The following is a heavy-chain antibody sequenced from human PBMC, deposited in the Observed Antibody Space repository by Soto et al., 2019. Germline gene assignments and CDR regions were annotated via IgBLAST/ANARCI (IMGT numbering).Heavy chain of an antibody. CDR1: GGSISSGGYY. CDR2: IYYRGST. Sequence: QVQLQESGPGLVKPSQTLSLTCTVSGGSISSGGYYWSWIRQHPGKGLEWIGYIYYRGSTYYNPSLKSRVTISLDTSKNQFSLKLSSVTAADTAVYYCARDFSRTQFDPWGQGTLVTVSS. J-gene: IGHJ5*02. V-gene: IGHV4-31*03. CDR3: ARDFSRTQFDP.